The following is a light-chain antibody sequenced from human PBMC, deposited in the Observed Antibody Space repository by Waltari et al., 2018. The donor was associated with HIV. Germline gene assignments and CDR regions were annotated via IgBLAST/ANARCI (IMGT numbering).Light chain of an antibody. CDR3: MQATQFPPYT. CDR1: QSLVHSDGNTY. J-gene: IGKJ2*01. CDR2: KVS. V-gene: IGKV2-24*01. Sequence: DIVLTQTPLSAPVTLGQPASISCRSSQSLVHSDGNTYVSWLHQRPGQRPRLLSYKVSNRLSGVPDRFSGSGAGTDFTLRIDRVEAEDVGVYYCMQATQFPPYTFGPGTNLEIK.